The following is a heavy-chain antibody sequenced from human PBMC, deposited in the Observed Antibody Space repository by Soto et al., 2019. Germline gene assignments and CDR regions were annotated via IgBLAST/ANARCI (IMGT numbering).Heavy chain of an antibody. CDR2: ISYDGSNK. CDR1: GFTFSSYG. J-gene: IGHJ6*02. D-gene: IGHD4-4*01. V-gene: IGHV3-30*18. CDR3: AKDLDSNYYYYYGMDV. Sequence: GGSLRLSCAASGFTFSSYGRHWVRPAPGKGLEWVAVISYDGSNKYYADSVKGRFTISRDNPKNTLYLQMNSLRAEDTAVYYCAKDLDSNYYYYYGMDVWGQGTTVTVSS.